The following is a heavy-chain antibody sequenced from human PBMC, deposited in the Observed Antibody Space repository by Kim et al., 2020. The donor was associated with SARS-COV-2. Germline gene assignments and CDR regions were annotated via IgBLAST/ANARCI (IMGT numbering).Heavy chain of an antibody. CDR1: GFTFSSYG. CDR3: ARDATHYYGSGSLDY. Sequence: GGSLRLSCAASGFTFSSYGMHWVRQAPGKGLEWVAVIWYDGSNEYYADSVKGRFTISRDNSKNTLYLQMNSLRAEDTAVYYCARDATHYYGSGSLDYWGQGTLVTVSS. J-gene: IGHJ4*02. CDR2: IWYDGSNE. D-gene: IGHD3-10*01. V-gene: IGHV3-33*01.